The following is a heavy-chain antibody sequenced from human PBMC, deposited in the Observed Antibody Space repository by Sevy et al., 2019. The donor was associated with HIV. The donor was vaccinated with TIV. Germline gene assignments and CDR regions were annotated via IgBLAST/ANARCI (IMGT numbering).Heavy chain of an antibody. CDR3: WRFNRGAKESGFDY. J-gene: IGHJ4*01. V-gene: IGHV3-53*01. CDR2: IYSGGST. D-gene: IGHD2-15*01. Sequence: GGYLRLSCTASGFTVNTNYMSWVRQAPEKGLEWVSVIYSGGSTYYADSVKGRFTISRDNSKNTVYLQMNSLIAEDTAVYYCWRFNRGAKESGFDYWGQGTPVTVSS. CDR1: GFTVNTNY.